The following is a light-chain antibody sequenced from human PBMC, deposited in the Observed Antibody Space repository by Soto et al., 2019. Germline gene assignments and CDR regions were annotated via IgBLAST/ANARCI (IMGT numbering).Light chain of an antibody. CDR2: DVS. J-gene: IGLJ1*01. CDR3: TSYTTSGTYV. Sequence: QSALTHPASVSGSPGQSIAISCTGTSSDVGAYNFVSWYQHQPGKAPQLMIFDVSNRPSGVSDRFSGSKAGNTASLTISGLQAEDEADYYCTSYTTSGTYVFGIGTKLTVL. V-gene: IGLV2-14*03. CDR1: SSDVGAYNF.